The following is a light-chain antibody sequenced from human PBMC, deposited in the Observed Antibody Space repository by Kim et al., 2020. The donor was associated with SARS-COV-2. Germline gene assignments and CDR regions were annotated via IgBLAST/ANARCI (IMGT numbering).Light chain of an antibody. Sequence: TASCVGGRDNIGTKTVNWYQQWPGTAPVLVVGSNDGRPSGVPDRVSGSKSGNTASLTIDSVEAEDEADYYCRIWAGSLDHSMFGGGTQLTVL. CDR1: NIGTKT. CDR2: SND. CDR3: RIWAGSLDHSM. J-gene: IGLJ3*02. V-gene: IGLV3-21*02.